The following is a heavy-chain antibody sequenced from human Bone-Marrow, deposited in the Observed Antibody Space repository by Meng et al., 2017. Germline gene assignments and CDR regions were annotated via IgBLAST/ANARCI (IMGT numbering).Heavy chain of an antibody. D-gene: IGHD4-17*01. V-gene: IGHV3-74*01. CDR2: INSDGSST. Sequence: GESLKISCAASGFTFSSYWMHWVCQAPGKGLVWVSRINSDGSSTSYADSVKGRFTISRDNAKNSLYLQMNSLRAEDTAVYYCARETVYGDYPYYYYYYGMDVWGQGTTVTVSS. J-gene: IGHJ6*02. CDR1: GFTFSSYW. CDR3: ARETVYGDYPYYYYYYGMDV.